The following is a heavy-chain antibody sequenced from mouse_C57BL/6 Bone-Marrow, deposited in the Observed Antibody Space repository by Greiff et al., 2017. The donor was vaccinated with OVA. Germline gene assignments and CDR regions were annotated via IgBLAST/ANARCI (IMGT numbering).Heavy chain of an antibody. Sequence: EVKLMESGGDLVKPGGSLKLSCAASGFTFSSYGMSWVRQTPDKRLEWVATISSGGSYTYYPDSVKGRFTLSRDNAKNTLYLQMSSLKSEDTAMYYCARPLHYYGSSYAMDYWGQGTSVTVSS. CDR2: ISSGGSYT. V-gene: IGHV5-6*01. D-gene: IGHD1-1*01. J-gene: IGHJ4*01. CDR3: ARPLHYYGSSYAMDY. CDR1: GFTFSSYG.